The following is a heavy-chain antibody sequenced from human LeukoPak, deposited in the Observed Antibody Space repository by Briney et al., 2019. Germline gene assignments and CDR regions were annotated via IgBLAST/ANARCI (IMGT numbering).Heavy chain of an antibody. J-gene: IGHJ6*03. CDR2: IYPGDSDT. CDR3: ARHVTSSWGYYYYMDV. Sequence: GESLKISCKGSGYSFTSYWIGWVRQMPGEGLEWMGIIYPGDSDTRYSPSFQGQVTISADKSISTAYLQWSSLKASDTAMYYCARHVTSSWGYYYYMDVWGKGTTVTVSS. CDR1: GYSFTSYW. D-gene: IGHD6-13*01. V-gene: IGHV5-51*01.